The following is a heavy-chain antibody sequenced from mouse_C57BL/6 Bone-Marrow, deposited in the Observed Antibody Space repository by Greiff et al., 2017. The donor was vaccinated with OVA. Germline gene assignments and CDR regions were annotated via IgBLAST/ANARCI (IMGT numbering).Heavy chain of an antibody. CDR1: RFTFSSYG. CDR2: ISSGGSYT. V-gene: IGHV5-6*02. CDR3: ARSANWDWYFDV. J-gene: IGHJ1*03. D-gene: IGHD4-1*01. Sequence: EVKLVESGGDLVKPGGSLKLSCAASRFTFSSYGMSWVRQTPDKRLEWVATISSGGSYTYYPDSVKGRFTISRDNAKNTLYLQMSSLKSEDTAMYYCARSANWDWYFDVWGTGTTVTVSS.